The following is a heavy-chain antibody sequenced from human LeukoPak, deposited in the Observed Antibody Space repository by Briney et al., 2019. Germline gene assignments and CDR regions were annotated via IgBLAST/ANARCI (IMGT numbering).Heavy chain of an antibody. D-gene: IGHD6-13*01. CDR3: ARGGPAAGRFDY. CDR1: GFTFSSYA. J-gene: IGHJ4*02. Sequence: GGSLRLSCAASGFTFSSYAMHWVRQAPGKGLEWVAAISYDGSNKYYADSVKGRFTISRDNSKNTLYLQMNSLRAEDTAVYYCARGGPAAGRFDYWGQGTLVTVSS. CDR2: ISYDGSNK. V-gene: IGHV3-30*14.